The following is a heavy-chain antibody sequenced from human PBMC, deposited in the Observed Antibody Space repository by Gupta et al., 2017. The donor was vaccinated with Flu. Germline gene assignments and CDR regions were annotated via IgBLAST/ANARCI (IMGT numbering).Heavy chain of an antibody. V-gene: IGHV4-61*02. D-gene: IGHD4-17*01. Sequence: QVQLQESGPGLVKPSQTLSLTCTVSGGSISSGSYYWSWIRQPAGKGLEWIGRIYTSGSTNYNPSLKSRVTISVDTSKNQFSLKLSSVTAADTAVYYCARGSNYGDYDAGVGYWGQGTLVTGAS. CDR3: ARGSNYGDYDAGVGY. CDR2: IYTSGST. J-gene: IGHJ4*02. CDR1: GGSISSGSYY.